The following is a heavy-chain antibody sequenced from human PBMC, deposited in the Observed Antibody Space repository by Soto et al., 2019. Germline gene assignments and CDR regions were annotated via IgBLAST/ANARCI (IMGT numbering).Heavy chain of an antibody. D-gene: IGHD5-12*01. CDR2: INPNTGGT. J-gene: IGHJ6*02. Sequence: ASLKVSCKASGYPLSGYYMYWVRQAPGQGLEWMGWINPNTGGTNYGQKFQGRVTMTRDTSISTAYMELSRLRSDDTAVYYCARDGEWLQRYYYYYNGMDVWGQGTTVTAP. CDR1: GYPLSGYY. CDR3: ARDGEWLQRYYYYYNGMDV. V-gene: IGHV1-2*02.